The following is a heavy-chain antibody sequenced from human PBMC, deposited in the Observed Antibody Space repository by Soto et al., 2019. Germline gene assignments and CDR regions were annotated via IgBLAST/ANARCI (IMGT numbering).Heavy chain of an antibody. D-gene: IGHD5-18*01. Sequence: EVQLLESGGGLVQPGGSLRLSCAASGFTFSSYAISWVRQAPGKGLEWVSAISGSGGSTYYADSVKGRFTISRDNSKNTLYLQMNSLRAEDTAVYYCAKRMGWNRGYSYGYESWGQGTLVTVSS. CDR1: GFTFSSYA. J-gene: IGHJ5*02. CDR3: AKRMGWNRGYSYGYES. CDR2: ISGSGGST. V-gene: IGHV3-23*01.